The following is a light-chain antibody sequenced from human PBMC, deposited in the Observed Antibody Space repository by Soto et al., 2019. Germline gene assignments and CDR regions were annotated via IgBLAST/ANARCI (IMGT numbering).Light chain of an antibody. CDR2: AAS. CDR1: QSIRRS. CDR3: QQSYSSPRT. J-gene: IGKJ1*01. V-gene: IGKV1-39*01. Sequence: DIQMTQSPSSLSASVADRVTITCRSSQSIRRSLNWYQHKPGKAPKLLIYAASSLQSGVPSRFSGSGSGTDFTLTISSLQPEDSEIYYCQQSYSSPRTFGQGTKVDIK.